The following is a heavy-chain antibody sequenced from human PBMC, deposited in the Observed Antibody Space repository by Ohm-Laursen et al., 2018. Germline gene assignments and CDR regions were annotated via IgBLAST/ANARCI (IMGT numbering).Heavy chain of an antibody. J-gene: IGHJ4*02. D-gene: IGHD6-19*01. Sequence: SDTLSLTCAVSGYSISSGYYWGWIRQTPGKGLEWIGSIFHGGSAYYNPSLRSRVTLSVDTSKNQFSLKLSSVTAADTAVYYCARLWYSSGWNFDYWGQGTLVTVSS. CDR3: ARLWYSSGWNFDY. CDR1: GYSISSGYY. V-gene: IGHV4-38-2*01. CDR2: IFHGGSA.